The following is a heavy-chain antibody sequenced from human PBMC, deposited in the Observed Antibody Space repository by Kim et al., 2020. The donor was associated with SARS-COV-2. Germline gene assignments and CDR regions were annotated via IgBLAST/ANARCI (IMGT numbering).Heavy chain of an antibody. CDR2: IKEDGSEK. D-gene: IGHD4-17*01. CDR3: ARYCGVDYDDYRCIDY. CDR1: GFTFSDYW. J-gene: IGHJ4*02. V-gene: IGHV3-7*01. Sequence: GGSLRLSCAASGFTFSDYWMTWVRQAPGKGLEWVANIKEDGSEKYYVDSVKGRFTISRDNAKNSLYLQMHSLRVEDTAVYYCARYCGVDYDDYRCIDYWGQGTLVTVSS.